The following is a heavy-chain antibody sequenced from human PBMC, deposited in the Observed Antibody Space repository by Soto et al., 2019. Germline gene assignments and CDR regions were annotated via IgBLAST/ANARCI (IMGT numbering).Heavy chain of an antibody. CDR3: VRVQSMAVFDF. J-gene: IGHJ4*02. D-gene: IGHD6-19*01. CDR2: IWYDGSNK. CDR1: GVTFSTYS. V-gene: IGHV3-33*01. Sequence: LRQPCAAYGVTFSTYSMRLVRQAPGKGLEWVAAIWYDGSNKYYADSVKGRFTISRDNSKNTLYLQMNSLRAEDTAVYYCVRVQSMAVFDFWGQGTLVTVSS.